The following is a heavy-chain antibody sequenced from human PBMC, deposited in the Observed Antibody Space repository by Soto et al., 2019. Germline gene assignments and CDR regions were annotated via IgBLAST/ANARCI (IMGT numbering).Heavy chain of an antibody. CDR1: GYTFTGYY. CDR3: ARGQEMVVVVAAIVYFDY. CDR2: INPNSGGT. D-gene: IGHD2-15*01. V-gene: IGHV1-2*02. J-gene: IGHJ4*02. Sequence: ASVKGSCKASGYTFTGYYMHWVRQAPGQGLEWMGWINPNSGGTNYAQKFQGRVTMTRDTSISTAYMELSRLRSDDTAVYYCARGQEMVVVVAAIVYFDYSGQGTLVTVSS.